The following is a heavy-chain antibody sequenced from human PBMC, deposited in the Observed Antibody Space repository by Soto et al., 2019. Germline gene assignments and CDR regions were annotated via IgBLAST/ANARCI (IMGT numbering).Heavy chain of an antibody. J-gene: IGHJ4*02. CDR1: GGSITGHY. V-gene: IGHV4-59*11. Sequence: PSETLSLTCTVSGGSITGHYWSWIRQPAGKGLEWIGYIYYSGSTNYNPSLKSRVTISVDTSKNQFSLKLNSVTAADTAVYYCARSGGSLDYWGQGTLVTDSS. CDR3: ARSGGSLDY. D-gene: IGHD2-15*01. CDR2: IYYSGST.